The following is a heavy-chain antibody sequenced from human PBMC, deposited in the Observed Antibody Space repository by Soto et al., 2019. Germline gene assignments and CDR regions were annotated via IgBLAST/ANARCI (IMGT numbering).Heavy chain of an antibody. Sequence: ASVKVSCKASGYTFTSYDINWVRQATRQGLEWMGWMNPNSGNTGYAQKFQGRVTMTRNTSISTAYMELSSLRSEDTAVYYCARGRNVLLWFGELSGRYYYYYMDVWGKGTTVTVSS. V-gene: IGHV1-8*01. CDR2: MNPNSGNT. J-gene: IGHJ6*03. CDR1: GYTFTSYD. D-gene: IGHD3-10*01. CDR3: ARGRNVLLWFGELSGRYYYYYMDV.